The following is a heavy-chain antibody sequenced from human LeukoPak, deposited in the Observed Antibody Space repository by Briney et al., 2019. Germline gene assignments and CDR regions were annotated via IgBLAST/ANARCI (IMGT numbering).Heavy chain of an antibody. CDR1: GDSLTYFY. J-gene: IGHJ5*01. CDR2: VYTNERT. Sequence: PSETLSLTCTVSGDSLTYFYWSWIRQPAGKGLEWIGRVYTNERTKYNPSLKSRLTMSVDTSSNQVFLRLTSVSAADTAVYYCARDVGFPARFDSWGQGILVTVSS. CDR3: ARDVGFPARFDS. V-gene: IGHV4-4*07. D-gene: IGHD1-26*01.